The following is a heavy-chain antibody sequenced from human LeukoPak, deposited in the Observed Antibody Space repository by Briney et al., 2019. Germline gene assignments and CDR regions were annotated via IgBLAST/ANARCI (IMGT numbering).Heavy chain of an antibody. D-gene: IGHD3-22*01. CDR3: AATYYYDSSGYLSDY. J-gene: IGHJ4*02. CDR2: IYHSGST. CDR1: GGSISSGGYS. Sequence: PSETLSLTCAVSGGSISSGGYSWSWIRQPPGKGLEWIGYIYHSGSTCYNPSLKSRVTISVDRSKNQFSLKLSSVTAADTAVYYCAATYYYDSSGYLSDYWGQGTLVTVSS. V-gene: IGHV4-30-2*01.